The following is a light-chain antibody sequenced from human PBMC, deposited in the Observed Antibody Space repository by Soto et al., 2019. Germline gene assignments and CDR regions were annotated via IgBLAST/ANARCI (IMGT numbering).Light chain of an antibody. CDR3: QSYDSSLRAFYV. J-gene: IGLJ1*01. CDR2: GNS. Sequence: QSVLTQPPSVSGAPGQRVTISCTGSSSNIGAGYDVHWYQQLPGTAPKLLIYGNSNRPSGVPDRFSGSKSGTSASLAITGLQADDEADYYCQSYDSSLRAFYVFGTGTKVTVL. CDR1: SSNIGAGYD. V-gene: IGLV1-40*01.